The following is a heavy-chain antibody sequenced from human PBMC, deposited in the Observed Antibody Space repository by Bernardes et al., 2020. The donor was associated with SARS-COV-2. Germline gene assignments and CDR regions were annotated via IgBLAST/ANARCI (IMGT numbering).Heavy chain of an antibody. J-gene: IGHJ4*01. Sequence: GGSLRLSCAASGFTFSSYGMHWVRQAPGKGLEWVAVISYDGSNKYYADSVKGRFTISRDNSKNTLYLQMNSLRAEDTAVYYCAKDGKLLSSLFAPSWGQEPWSPSPQ. CDR1: GFTFSSYG. CDR2: ISYDGSNK. D-gene: IGHD2-2*01. CDR3: AKDGKLLSSLFAPS. V-gene: IGHV3-30*18.